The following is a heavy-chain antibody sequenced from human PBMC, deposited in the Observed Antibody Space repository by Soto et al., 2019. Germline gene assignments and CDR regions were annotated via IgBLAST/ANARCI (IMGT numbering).Heavy chain of an antibody. CDR1: GFTFSSYS. D-gene: IGHD3-10*01. J-gene: IGHJ4*02. CDR2: ISSSSSTI. V-gene: IGHV3-48*01. CDR3: AGSGKHGSVSFDY. Sequence: EVQLVESGGGLVQPGGSLSLSCAASGFTFSSYSMNWVRQAPGKGLEWVSYISSSSSTIYDADSVKGRSTITRDNAKNALLLQMNSLRAEDTAVYYCAGSGKHGSVSFDYWGQGTLVTVSS.